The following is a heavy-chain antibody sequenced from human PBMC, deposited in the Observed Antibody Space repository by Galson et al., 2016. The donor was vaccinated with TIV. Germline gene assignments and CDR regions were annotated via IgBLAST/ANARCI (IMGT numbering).Heavy chain of an antibody. V-gene: IGHV1-46*01. J-gene: IGHJ4*02. CDR2: IDPSSGGT. Sequence: SVKVFCKASGYIFTNYYFHWVRQASGQGLEWMGVIDPSSGGTTYAQTFQARLIMTRDTSTTTVYMDLSSLKSGDTAVYYCTRDLGRFRDYWGQGTLVTVSS. CDR1: GYIFTNYY. CDR3: TRDLGRFRDY. D-gene: IGHD1-26*01.